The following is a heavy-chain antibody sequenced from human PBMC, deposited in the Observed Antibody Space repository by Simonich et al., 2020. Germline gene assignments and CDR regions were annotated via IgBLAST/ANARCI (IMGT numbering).Heavy chain of an antibody. V-gene: IGHV5-51*01. CDR3: ARRDWNYWYFDL. CDR1: GYSFTSYW. J-gene: IGHJ2*01. CDR2: IYPGASDT. D-gene: IGHD1-1*01. Sequence: EVQLVQSGADVQKPGESLKISCKGSGYSFTSYWIGWVRQMPGKGLGWMGLIYPGASDTRDSPSFQGQVTISADKSISTTYLQWSSLKASDTAMYDCARRDWNYWYFDLWGRGTLVTVSS.